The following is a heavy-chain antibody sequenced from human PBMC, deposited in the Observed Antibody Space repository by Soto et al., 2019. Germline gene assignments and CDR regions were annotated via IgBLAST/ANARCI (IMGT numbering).Heavy chain of an antibody. CDR1: GGTISSYY. CDR3: ARSTPTYYYDSSGYSFDY. V-gene: IGHV4-59*01. CDR2: IYYSGST. Sequence: SETLSLTSPVSGGTISSYYWSWIRQPPGKGLEWIGYIYYSGSTTYNPSLKSRVTISVDTSKTQFSLKLSSVTAADTAVYYCARSTPTYYYDSSGYSFDYWGQGTLVTVSS. D-gene: IGHD3-22*01. J-gene: IGHJ4*02.